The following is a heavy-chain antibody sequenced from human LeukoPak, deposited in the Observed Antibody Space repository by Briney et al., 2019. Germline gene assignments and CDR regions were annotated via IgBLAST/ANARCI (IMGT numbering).Heavy chain of an antibody. CDR3: ATITSMRVVLIS. V-gene: IGHV3-23*01. CDR2: ISVSATNT. CDR1: GFTFSSFD. J-gene: IGHJ1*01. D-gene: IGHD3-22*01. Sequence: GGSLRLSCAASGFTFSSFDMTWVRQAPGRGLEWVSTISVSATNTYYADSVKGRFTISRDNSKNTLYLQMNSLRADDTAVYYCATITSMRVVLISWGQGTLVTVSS.